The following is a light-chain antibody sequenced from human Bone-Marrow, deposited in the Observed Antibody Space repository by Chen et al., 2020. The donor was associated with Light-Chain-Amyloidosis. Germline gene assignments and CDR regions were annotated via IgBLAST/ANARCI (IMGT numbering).Light chain of an antibody. J-gene: IGLJ3*02. V-gene: IGLV1-44*01. CDR2: TNN. Sequence: QSVLTQPPSVSGTPGQRVTISCYGNSSNIGINHVNWYQQFPGRAPALLIYTNNQRPSGVPDRFSGSKSGTAASLAISGLQSEDEATYYCAAWDGRLNGLNWVFGGGTKVTVL. CDR1: SSNIGINH. CDR3: AAWDGRLNGLNWV.